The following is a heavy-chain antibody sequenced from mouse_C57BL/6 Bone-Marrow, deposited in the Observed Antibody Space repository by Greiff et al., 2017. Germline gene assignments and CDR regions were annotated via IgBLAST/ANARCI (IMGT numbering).Heavy chain of an antibody. CDR2: INPNNGGT. D-gene: IGHD2-4*01. J-gene: IGHJ1*03. CDR1: GYTFTDYY. CDR3: ARCGDYDVECFDV. V-gene: IGHV1-26*01. Sequence: EVQLQQSGPELVKPGASVKISCKASGYTFTDYYMNWVKQSHGKSLEWIGDINPNNGGTSYNQKFKGKATLTVDKSSSTAYMELRSLTSEASAVYYCARCGDYDVECFDVWGTGTTVTVSS.